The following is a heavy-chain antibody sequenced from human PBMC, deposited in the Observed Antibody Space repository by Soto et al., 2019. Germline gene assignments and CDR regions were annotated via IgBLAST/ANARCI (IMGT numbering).Heavy chain of an antibody. CDR2: IYYSGST. J-gene: IGHJ4*02. V-gene: IGHV4-39*01. Sequence: SETLSPTCTVSGGSITSSSFYWGWIRQPPGKGLEWIGIIYYSGSTYYNPSLKSRVTISVDTSKSQFSLNLNSVTAADTAVYYCARGYDILTGPLDYWGPGTLVTVSS. CDR3: ARGYDILTGPLDY. D-gene: IGHD3-9*01. CDR1: GGSITSSSFY.